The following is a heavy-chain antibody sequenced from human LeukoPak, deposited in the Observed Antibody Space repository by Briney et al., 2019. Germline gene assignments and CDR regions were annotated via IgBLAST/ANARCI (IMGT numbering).Heavy chain of an antibody. D-gene: IGHD1-14*01. J-gene: IGHJ3*02. CDR2: ISAYNGDR. CDR3: ASPDESYPDAFDI. CDR1: GYIFTSYG. V-gene: IGHV1-18*01. Sequence: ASVKVSCKASGYIFTSYGISWVRQAPGQGLEWMGWISAYNGDRNYAQKLQGRVTMTTDTSTSTAYMELRSLRSDDTAVYYCASPDESYPDAFDIWGQGTMVTVSS.